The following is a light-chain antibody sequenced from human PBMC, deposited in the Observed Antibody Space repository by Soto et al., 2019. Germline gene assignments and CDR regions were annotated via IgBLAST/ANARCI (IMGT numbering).Light chain of an antibody. V-gene: IGLV1-47*02. CDR1: SSNIGGTNY. J-gene: IGLJ2*01. CDR3: ASWDDRLGAVI. CDR2: SNN. Sequence: QSVLTQPPSVSGAPGQRVTISCTGSSSNIGGTNYAYWYQQLPGAAPKLLMHSNNLRPSGVPERISGSKSGTSASLAISGLRSEDEAVYYCASWDDRLGAVIFGGGTKGTVL.